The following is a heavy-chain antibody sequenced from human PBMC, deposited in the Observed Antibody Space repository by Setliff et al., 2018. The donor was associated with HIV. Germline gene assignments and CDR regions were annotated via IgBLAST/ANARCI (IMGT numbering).Heavy chain of an antibody. CDR2: FYTSGTT. J-gene: IGHJ4*02. CDR1: GGSLSSGSHY. V-gene: IGHV4-61*09. Sequence: SETLSLTCSVSGGSLSSGSHYCTWLRQAAGKGLEWIGHFYTSGTTNYNPSLESRVTISVDTSKNQFSLKLSSVTAADAAVYYCARQGDGYNLYHVYYFDYWGQGTLVTVSS. CDR3: ARQGDGYNLYHVYYFDY. D-gene: IGHD5-12*01.